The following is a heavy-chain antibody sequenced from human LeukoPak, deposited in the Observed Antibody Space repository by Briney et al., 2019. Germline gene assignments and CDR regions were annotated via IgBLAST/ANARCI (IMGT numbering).Heavy chain of an antibody. CDR3: AKDIWGRRDIVVVPAANNWFDP. J-gene: IGHJ5*02. D-gene: IGHD2-2*01. Sequence: PGGSLRLSCAASGFTFSSYAMSWVRQAPGKGLEWVSAISGSGGSTYYADSVKGRFTISRDNSKNTLYLQMNSLRAEDTAVYYCAKDIWGRRDIVVVPAANNWFDPWGQGTLVTVSS. CDR2: ISGSGGST. V-gene: IGHV3-23*01. CDR1: GFTFSSYA.